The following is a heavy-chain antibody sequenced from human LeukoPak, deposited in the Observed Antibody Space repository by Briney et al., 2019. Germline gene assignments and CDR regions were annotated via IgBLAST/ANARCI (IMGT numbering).Heavy chain of an antibody. CDR1: GGSFSGYY. J-gene: IGHJ4*02. Sequence: SETLSLTCAVYGGSFSGYYWSWIRQPPGKGLEWIGEINHSGSTNYNPSLKSRVTISVDTSKSQFSLKLSSVTAADTAVYYCATSSEYYFDYWGQGTLVTVSS. CDR3: ATSSEYYFDY. V-gene: IGHV4-34*01. CDR2: INHSGST. D-gene: IGHD3-3*02.